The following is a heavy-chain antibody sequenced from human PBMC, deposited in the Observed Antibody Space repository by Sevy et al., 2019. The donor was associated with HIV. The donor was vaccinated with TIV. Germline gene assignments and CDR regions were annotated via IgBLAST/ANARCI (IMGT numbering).Heavy chain of an antibody. CDR2: ISTSSSYT. V-gene: IGHV3-11*06. J-gene: IGHJ4*02. D-gene: IGHD3-16*01. Sequence: GGSLRLSCTASGFTFSDYYMSWIRQAPGKGLEWVSYISTSSSYTSYPDSVKGQFTISRDNAKNSLYLQMNSLSAEDTGVYYCVREGLGGFSYSLDCWGQGTLVTVSS. CDR3: VREGLGGFSYSLDC. CDR1: GFTFSDYY.